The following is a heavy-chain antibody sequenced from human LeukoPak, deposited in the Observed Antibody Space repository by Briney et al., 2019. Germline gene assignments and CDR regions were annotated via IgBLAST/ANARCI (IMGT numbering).Heavy chain of an antibody. V-gene: IGHV1-2*02. CDR1: GYTFNNYY. Sequence: GASVKVSCKASGYTFNNYYMHWLRQAPGQGLEWMGWINPKSGATNYAQKFQGRVTMTRDTSISTAYMELRRLRSDDTAVYYCASQTMVRGVMNPYNWFDPWGHGTLVTVSS. D-gene: IGHD3-10*01. J-gene: IGHJ5*02. CDR2: INPKSGAT. CDR3: ASQTMVRGVMNPYNWFDP.